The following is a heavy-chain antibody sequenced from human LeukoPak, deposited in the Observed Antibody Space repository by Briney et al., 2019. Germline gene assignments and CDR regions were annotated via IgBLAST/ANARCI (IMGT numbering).Heavy chain of an antibody. CDR3: ARGKYSAFDI. CDR1: GDSVSSNSVA. Sequence: PSQTLSLTCALSGDSVSSNSVAWNWIRQSPSRGLEWLGRTFYRSKWYNDYAVSVKSRITINPDTSKNQFSLQLSSVTPEDTAVYYCARGKYSAFDIWGQGTMVTVSS. CDR2: TFYRSKWYN. V-gene: IGHV6-1*01. J-gene: IGHJ3*02. D-gene: IGHD2/OR15-2a*01.